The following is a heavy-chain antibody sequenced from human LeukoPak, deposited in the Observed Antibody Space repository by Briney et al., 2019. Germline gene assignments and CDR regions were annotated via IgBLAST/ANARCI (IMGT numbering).Heavy chain of an antibody. CDR3: AREGVKDCSSTSCYGDDY. D-gene: IGHD2-2*01. J-gene: IGHJ4*02. CDR2: IYYSGST. V-gene: IGHV4-59*12. CDR1: GGSISSYY. Sequence: SETLSLTCTVSGGSISSYYWSWIRQPPGKGLEWIGSIYYSGSTYYNPSLKSRVTISVDTSKNQFSLKLSSVTAADTAVYYCAREGVKDCSSTSCYGDDYWGQGTLVTVSS.